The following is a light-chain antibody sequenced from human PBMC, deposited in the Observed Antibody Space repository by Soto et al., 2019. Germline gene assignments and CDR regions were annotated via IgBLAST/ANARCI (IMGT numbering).Light chain of an antibody. CDR3: AAWDDSLSGVG. CDR2: SNN. V-gene: IGLV1-44*01. CDR1: SSNIGSNT. J-gene: IGLJ7*01. Sequence: QAVVTQPPSASGTPGQRVTISCSGSSSNIGSNTVTWYQQLPGTAPKLLIYSNNQRPSGVPDRFSGSKSGTSASLAISGLQSVDEADYYCAAWDDSLSGVGFGGGTQLTVL.